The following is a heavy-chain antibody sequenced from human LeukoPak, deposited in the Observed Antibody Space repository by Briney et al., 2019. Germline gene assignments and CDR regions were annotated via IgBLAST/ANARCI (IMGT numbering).Heavy chain of an antibody. CDR3: ARDRGEGREHPFDY. CDR2: TYNSGST. J-gene: IGHJ4*02. V-gene: IGHV4-59*02. CDR1: GASVSSDY. Sequence: PSETLSLTCTVSGASVSSDYWSWIRQPPGKGLEWIGYTYNSGSTRYNPSLKSRATILVDTSRSQVSLRLTSVTAADTAVYYCARDRGEGREHPFDYWGRGTLVTVSS. D-gene: IGHD1-26*01.